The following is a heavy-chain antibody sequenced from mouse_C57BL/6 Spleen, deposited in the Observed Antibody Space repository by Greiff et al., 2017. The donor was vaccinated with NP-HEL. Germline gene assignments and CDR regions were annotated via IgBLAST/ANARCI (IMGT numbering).Heavy chain of an antibody. CDR2: IDPSDSET. V-gene: IGHV1-52*01. J-gene: IGHJ4*01. Sequence: VQLQQPGAELVRPGSSVKLSCKASGYTFTSYWMHWVKQRPIQGLEWIGNIDPSDSETHYNQKFKDKATLTVDKSSSTAYMQLSSLTSEDSAVYYCARSGDPIYAMDYWGQGTSVTVSS. CDR3: ARSGDPIYAMDY. CDR1: GYTFTSYW.